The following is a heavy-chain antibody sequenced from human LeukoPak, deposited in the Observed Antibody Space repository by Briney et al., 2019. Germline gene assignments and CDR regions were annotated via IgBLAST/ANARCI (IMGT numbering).Heavy chain of an antibody. V-gene: IGHV1-18*01. CDR2: ISAYNGNT. Sequence: ASVKVSCKASGYTFTSYGISWVRQAPGQGLEWMGWISAYNGNTNYAQKLQGRVTMTTDTSTSTAYMELRSLRSDDTAVYYCARDMGGYCSSTSCYVPNFDHWGQGTLVTVSS. D-gene: IGHD2-2*01. CDR1: GYTFTSYG. CDR3: ARDMGGYCSSTSCYVPNFDH. J-gene: IGHJ4*02.